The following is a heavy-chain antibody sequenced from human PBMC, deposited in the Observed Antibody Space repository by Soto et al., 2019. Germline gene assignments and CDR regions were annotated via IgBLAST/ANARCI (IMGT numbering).Heavy chain of an antibody. CDR2: MSYDGSDT. V-gene: IGHV3-30*02. CDR1: GFIFSNNG. D-gene: IGHD3-10*02. J-gene: IGHJ4*02. Sequence: PGGSLRLSCVVSGFIFSNNGMHLFRQTPGKGLEWVAFMSYDGSDTFYADSVKGRFTISRDNSKNTLFLHMSNLRAEDTAMYYCTIVRVADSALDHWGQGTLVTVSS. CDR3: TIVRVADSALDH.